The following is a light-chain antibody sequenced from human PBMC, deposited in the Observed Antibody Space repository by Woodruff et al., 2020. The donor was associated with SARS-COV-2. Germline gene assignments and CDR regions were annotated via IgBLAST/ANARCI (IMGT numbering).Light chain of an antibody. CDR3: QAWDDSVV. V-gene: IGLV3-1*01. J-gene: IGLJ2*01. Sequence: YVSWYQQKTGQSPVLVIYQDTKRPSGIPERFSGSNSGNTATLTISETQAMDEADYYCQAWDDSVVFGGG. CDR2: QDT. CDR1: Y.